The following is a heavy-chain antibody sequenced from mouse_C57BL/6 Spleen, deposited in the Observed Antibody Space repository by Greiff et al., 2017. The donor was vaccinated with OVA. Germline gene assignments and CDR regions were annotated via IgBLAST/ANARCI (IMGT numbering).Heavy chain of an antibody. CDR3: TRVITTVVEGFAY. J-gene: IGHJ3*01. D-gene: IGHD1-1*01. Sequence: VNVVESGAELVRPGASVTLSCKASGYTFTDYEMHWVKQTPVHGLEWIGAIDPETGGTAYNQKFKGKAILTADKSSSTAYMELRSLTSEDSAVYYCTRVITTVVEGFAYWGQGTLVTVSA. CDR2: IDPETGGT. V-gene: IGHV1-15*01. CDR1: GYTFTDYE.